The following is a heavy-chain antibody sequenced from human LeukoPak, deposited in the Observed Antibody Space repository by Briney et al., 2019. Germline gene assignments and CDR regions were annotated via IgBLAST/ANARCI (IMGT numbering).Heavy chain of an antibody. J-gene: IGHJ4*02. D-gene: IGHD3-9*01. CDR2: IWYDGSNK. CDR3: ARGSPYYDILTGYTFDY. CDR1: GFTFSSYG. Sequence: GRSLGLSCAASGFTFSSYGMNWVRQAPGKGLEWVAVIWYDGSNKYYADSVKGRFTISRDNSKNTLYLQMNSLRAEDTAVYYCARGSPYYDILTGYTFDYWGQGTLVTVSS. V-gene: IGHV3-33*01.